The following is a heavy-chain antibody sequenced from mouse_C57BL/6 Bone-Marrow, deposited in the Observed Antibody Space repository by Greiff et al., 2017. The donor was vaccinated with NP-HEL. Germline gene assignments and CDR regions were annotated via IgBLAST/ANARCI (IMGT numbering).Heavy chain of an antibody. J-gene: IGHJ4*01. Sequence: QVQLQQSGAELAKPGASVKLSCKASGYTFTSYWMHWVKQRPGQGLEWIGYINPSSGYTKYNQKFKDKATLTADKSSSTAYMQMSSLTYEDSAVDYCARIVATDYAMDYWGQGTSVTVSS. V-gene: IGHV1-7*01. CDR1: GYTFTSYW. D-gene: IGHD1-1*01. CDR3: ARIVATDYAMDY. CDR2: INPSSGYT.